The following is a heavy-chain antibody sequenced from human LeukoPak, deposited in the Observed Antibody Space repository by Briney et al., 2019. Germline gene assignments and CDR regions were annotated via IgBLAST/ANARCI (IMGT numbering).Heavy chain of an antibody. D-gene: IGHD4-17*01. Sequence: SETLSLTCAVYGGSFSGYYWSWIRQPPGKGLEWIGEINHSGSTNYNPSLKSRVTMSVDTSKNQFSLKLTSVTAADTAVYYCARDQLAGDFAHWGQGTLVTVSS. J-gene: IGHJ4*02. V-gene: IGHV4-34*01. CDR2: INHSGST. CDR1: GGSFSGYY. CDR3: ARDQLAGDFAH.